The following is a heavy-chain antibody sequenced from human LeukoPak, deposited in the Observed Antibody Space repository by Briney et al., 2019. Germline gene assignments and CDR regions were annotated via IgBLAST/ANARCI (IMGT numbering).Heavy chain of an antibody. V-gene: IGHV4-59*01. CDR1: GGSISSYY. CDR2: ISDSGIT. J-gene: IGHJ3*02. Sequence: SETLSLTCTVSGGSISSYYWSWIRQPPGKGLEWIGYISDSGITNYRPSLKSRVTISVDTSKNQFSLKLSSVTAADTAVYYCARTGGPTYKSAWYIWGQGTVVTVSS. CDR3: ARTGGPTYKSAWYI. D-gene: IGHD6-19*01.